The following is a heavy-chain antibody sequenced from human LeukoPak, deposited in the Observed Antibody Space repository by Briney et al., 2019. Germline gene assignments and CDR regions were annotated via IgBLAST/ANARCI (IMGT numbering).Heavy chain of an antibody. J-gene: IGHJ4*02. CDR1: GGTFSSYA. CDR2: MNPNSGNT. CDR3: ARGRGSSSWLYFDY. Sequence: ASVKVSCKASGGTFSSYAISWVRQAPGQGLEWMGWMNPNSGNTGYAQKFQGRVTMTRNTSISTAYMELSSLRSEDTAVYYCARGRGSSSWLYFDYWGQGTLVTVSS. D-gene: IGHD6-13*01. V-gene: IGHV1-8*02.